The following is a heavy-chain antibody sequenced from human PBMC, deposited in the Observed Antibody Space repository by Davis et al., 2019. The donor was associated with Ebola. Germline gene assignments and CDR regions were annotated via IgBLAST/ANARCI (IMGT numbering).Heavy chain of an antibody. V-gene: IGHV4-34*01. Sequence: MPSETLSLTCAVYGGSFSGYYWSWIRQPPGKGLEWIGEINHSGSTNYNPSLNPSLKSRVTISVDTSKNQFSLNLSSVTAADTAVYYCARNYFDTSGYFGTFHFDLWGRGTLLTVSS. CDR3: ARNYFDTSGYFGTFHFDL. CDR2: INHSGST. D-gene: IGHD3-22*01. CDR1: GGSFSGYY. J-gene: IGHJ2*01.